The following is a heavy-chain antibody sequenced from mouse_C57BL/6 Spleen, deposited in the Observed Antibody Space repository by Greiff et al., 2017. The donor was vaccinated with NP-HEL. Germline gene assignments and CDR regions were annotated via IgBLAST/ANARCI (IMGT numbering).Heavy chain of an antibody. J-gene: IGHJ4*01. CDR3: ARDLTGTNYAMDY. CDR1: GFTFSSYA. Sequence: EVQLVESGGGLVKPGGSLKLSCAASGFTFSSYAMSWVRQTPEKRLEWVATISDGGSYTYYPDNVKGRFTISRDNAKNNLYLQMSHLKSEDTAMYYCARDLTGTNYAMDYWGQGTSVTVSS. CDR2: ISDGGSYT. V-gene: IGHV5-4*01. D-gene: IGHD4-1*01.